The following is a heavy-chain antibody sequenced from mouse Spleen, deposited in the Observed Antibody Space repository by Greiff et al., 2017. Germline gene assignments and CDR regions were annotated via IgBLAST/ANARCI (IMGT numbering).Heavy chain of an antibody. CDR3: ATSIYYDYDGFAY. CDR2: ISSGGGNT. J-gene: IGHJ3*01. Sequence: EVMLVESGGGLVKLGGSLKLSCAASGFTFSSYAMSWVRQTPEKRLEWVATISSGGGNTYYPDSVKGRFTISRDNAKNTLYLQMSSLKSEDTAMYYCATSIYYDYDGFAYWGQGTLVTVSA. V-gene: IGHV5-9*01. D-gene: IGHD2-4*01. CDR1: GFTFSSYA.